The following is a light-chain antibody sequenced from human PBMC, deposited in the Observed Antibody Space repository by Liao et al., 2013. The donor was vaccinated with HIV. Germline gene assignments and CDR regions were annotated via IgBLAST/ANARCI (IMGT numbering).Light chain of an antibody. V-gene: IGLV3-1*01. J-gene: IGLJ2*01. Sequence: SYELTQPPSVSVSPGQTASITCSGDNLGDKYVCWYQQKPGQSPVLAIYKDRKRPSGIPERFSGSNPGNTATLTISGTQAMDEADYYCQAWDTNTAIFGGGTKLTVL. CDR1: NLGDKY. CDR2: KDR. CDR3: QAWDTNTAI.